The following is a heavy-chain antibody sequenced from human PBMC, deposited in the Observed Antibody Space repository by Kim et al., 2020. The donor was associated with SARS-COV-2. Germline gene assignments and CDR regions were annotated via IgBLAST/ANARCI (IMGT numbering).Heavy chain of an antibody. Sequence: SPKSRVTLSVDTSKNQFSLKRSSVTAADTAVYYCARLLWFGELSHDAFDIWGQGTMVTVSS. D-gene: IGHD3-10*01. J-gene: IGHJ3*02. V-gene: IGHV4-39*01. CDR3: ARLLWFGELSHDAFDI.